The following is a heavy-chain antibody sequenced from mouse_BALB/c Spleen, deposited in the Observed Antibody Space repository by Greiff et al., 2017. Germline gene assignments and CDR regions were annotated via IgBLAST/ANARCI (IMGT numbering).Heavy chain of an antibody. Sequence: EVKLMESGGGLVQPGGSLRLSCATSGFTFTDYYMSWVRQPPGKALEWLGFIRNKANGYTTEYSASVKGRFTISRDNSQSILYLQMNTLRAEDSATYYCARMRTAWFAYWGQGTLVTVSA. D-gene: IGHD4-1*01. CDR3: ARMRTAWFAY. CDR1: GFTFTDYY. J-gene: IGHJ3*01. V-gene: IGHV7-3*02. CDR2: IRNKANGYTT.